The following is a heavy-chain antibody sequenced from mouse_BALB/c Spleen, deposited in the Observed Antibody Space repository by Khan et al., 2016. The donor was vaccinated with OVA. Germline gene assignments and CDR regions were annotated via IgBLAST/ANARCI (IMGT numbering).Heavy chain of an antibody. CDR3: ARREKYGYDPSWFAY. CDR1: GYTFTSYW. D-gene: IGHD2-2*01. J-gene: IGHJ3*01. CDR2: INPSDSET. Sequence: QVQLQQPGAELVRPGASVKLSCKASGYTFTSYWMNWVRQRPGQGLDWIGKINPSDSETHYNQMFKDKATLNVDKSSGTAYMQLSSLTSEDSAVYYCARREKYGYDPSWFAYWGQGTLVTVSA. V-gene: IGHV1-61*01.